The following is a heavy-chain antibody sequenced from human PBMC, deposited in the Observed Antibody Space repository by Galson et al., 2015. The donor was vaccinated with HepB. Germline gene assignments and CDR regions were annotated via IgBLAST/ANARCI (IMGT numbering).Heavy chain of an antibody. J-gene: IGHJ4*02. V-gene: IGHV3-15*01. D-gene: IGHD2-15*01. CDR1: GFAFNNAW. CDR2: IYSRADGGAT. CDR3: ATYIYAYSR. Sequence: SLRLSCAVSGFAFNNAWMSWVRQAPGKGLEWVGRIYSRADGGATDYAAPVKGRFTISRDDSKDTLYLHMNYLETEDTAIYYCATYIYAYSRWGQGTLVSVSS.